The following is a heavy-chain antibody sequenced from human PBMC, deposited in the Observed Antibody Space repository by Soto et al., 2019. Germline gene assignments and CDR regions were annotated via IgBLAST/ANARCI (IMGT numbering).Heavy chain of an antibody. CDR2: ILHDGNNK. D-gene: IGHD3-10*01. CDR3: ARDDEGGSYCDLGY. J-gene: IGHJ4*02. CDR1: GCAFSNYI. Sequence: QVQLVESGGGEVQPGRALRLSCAASGCAFSNYIMHWVRQAPGKGLEWVAIILHDGNNKYYADSVKGRFTISRDNSKNTLYPQMNSLRTEDTAIYYCARDDEGGSYCDLGYWGQGTLVTVSS. V-gene: IGHV3-30-3*01.